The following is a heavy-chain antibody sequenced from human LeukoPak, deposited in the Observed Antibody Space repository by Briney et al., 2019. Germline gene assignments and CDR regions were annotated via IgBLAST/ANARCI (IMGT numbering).Heavy chain of an antibody. CDR2: VSRSGGS. J-gene: IGHJ5*02. V-gene: IGHV4-34*01. D-gene: IGHD4-23*01. CDR3: ARGIFYGGRNQYIWLDL. CDR1: GGPFRGFF. Sequence: SETLSLTCAVYGGPFRGFFWSWIRQAPGKGLEWIGEVSRSGGSNYNPSLKSRINISLDTSKSQFSLRLTSVTAADTAVYYCARGIFYGGRNQYIWLDLWGQGTLVTVSS.